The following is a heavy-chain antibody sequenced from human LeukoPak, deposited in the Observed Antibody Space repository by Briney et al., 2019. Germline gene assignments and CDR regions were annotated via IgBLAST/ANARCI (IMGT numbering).Heavy chain of an antibody. CDR2: INPNSGGT. CDR1: GYTFTGYY. CDR3: AREVGSFHNWFDP. Sequence: ASVKVSCKASGYTFTGYYMHWVRQDPGQGLEWMGWINPNSGGTNYAQKFQGRVTMTRDTSISTAYMELSRLRPDDTAVYYCAREVGSFHNWFDPWGQGTLVTVSS. V-gene: IGHV1-2*02. J-gene: IGHJ5*02. D-gene: IGHD3-10*01.